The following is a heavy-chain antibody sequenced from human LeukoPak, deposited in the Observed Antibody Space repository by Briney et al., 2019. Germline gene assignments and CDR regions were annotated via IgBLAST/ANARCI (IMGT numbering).Heavy chain of an antibody. V-gene: IGHV3-33*06. J-gene: IGHJ4*02. CDR2: IWSDGSNK. D-gene: IGHD5-24*01. Sequence: QTGGSLRLSCAASGFTFSNYGMHWVRQAPGKGLEWVAVIWSDGSNKYYADSVRGRFTISRDNSKNSLYLQMNSLRAEDTAVYYCAKTQERWLQLPGHWGQGTLVTVSS. CDR3: AKTQERWLQLPGH. CDR1: GFTFSNYG.